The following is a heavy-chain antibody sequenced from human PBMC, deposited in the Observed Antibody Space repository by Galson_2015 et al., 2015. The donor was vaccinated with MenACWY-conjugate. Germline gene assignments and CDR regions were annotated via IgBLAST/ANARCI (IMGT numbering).Heavy chain of an antibody. CDR1: GFTFSSYW. D-gene: IGHD4-17*01. Sequence: SLRLSCAASGFTFSSYWMHWVRQAPGKGLVWVSRINSDGSSTTYADSVKGRFTISIDNAKNTLNLEMNSLRAEDTAVYYCARAYGSIWHSDLWGRGTLVTVSS. CDR2: INSDGSST. V-gene: IGHV3-74*01. J-gene: IGHJ2*01. CDR3: ARAYGSIWHSDL.